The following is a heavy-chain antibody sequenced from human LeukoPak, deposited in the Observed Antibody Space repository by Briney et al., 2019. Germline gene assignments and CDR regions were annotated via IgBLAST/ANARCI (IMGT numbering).Heavy chain of an antibody. D-gene: IGHD3-9*01. CDR2: IYYSGST. Sequence: SETLSLTCTVSGGSISSGDYYWSWSRQPPGKGVEWIGYIYYSGSTYYNPSLKSRVTISVDTSQNQFSLKLSSVTAADTAVYYCARVKTGSLGCWGQGTLVTVSS. V-gene: IGHV4-30-4*01. CDR1: GGSISSGDYY. CDR3: ARVKTGSLGC. J-gene: IGHJ4*02.